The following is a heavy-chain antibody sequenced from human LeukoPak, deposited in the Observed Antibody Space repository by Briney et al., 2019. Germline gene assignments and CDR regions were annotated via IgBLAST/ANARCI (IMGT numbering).Heavy chain of an antibody. J-gene: IGHJ5*02. CDR2: ISAYNGNT. Sequence: ASVKVSCKASGGTFSSYAISWVRQAPGQGLEWMGWISAYNGNTDYAQKLQGRVTMTTDTSTSTAYMELRSLRSDDTAVYYCARVQYQLLSWFDPWGQGTLVTVSS. D-gene: IGHD2-2*01. CDR1: GGTFSSYA. CDR3: ARVQYQLLSWFDP. V-gene: IGHV1-18*01.